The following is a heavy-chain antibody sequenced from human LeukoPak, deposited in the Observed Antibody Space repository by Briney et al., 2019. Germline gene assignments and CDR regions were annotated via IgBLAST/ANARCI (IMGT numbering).Heavy chain of an antibody. CDR3: ARDITDDSSAYPDY. V-gene: IGHV3-30*04. J-gene: IGHJ4*02. Sequence: PGRSLRLSCATSGFTFSSCGIHWVRQAPGKGLEWVALVSSDGRNNYYADSVKGRFTISRGNSKDTLYLQMNTLRPEDTAVYYCARDITDDSSAYPDYWGQGTLVAVSS. CDR2: VSSDGRNN. CDR1: GFTFSSCG. D-gene: IGHD3-22*01.